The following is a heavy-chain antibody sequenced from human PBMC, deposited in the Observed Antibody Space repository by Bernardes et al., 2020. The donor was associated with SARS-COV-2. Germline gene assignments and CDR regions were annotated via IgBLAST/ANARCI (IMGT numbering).Heavy chain of an antibody. V-gene: IGHV4-4*07. J-gene: IGHJ6*02. Sequence: LVLTWTISGGSISSYYWSWVRQPAGERPEWIGRISSGGNTNYNPSLKSRITMSVKVSKNQFFLNLSSATAADTAVYYCARDVPTMFGVTLRGGMDVWGHGTKVTVSS. CDR2: ISSGGNT. D-gene: IGHD3-3*01. CDR3: ARDVPTMFGVTLRGGMDV. CDR1: GGSISSYY.